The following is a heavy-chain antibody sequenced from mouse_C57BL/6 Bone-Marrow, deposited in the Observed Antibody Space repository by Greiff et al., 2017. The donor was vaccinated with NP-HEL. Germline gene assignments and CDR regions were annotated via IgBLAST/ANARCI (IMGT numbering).Heavy chain of an antibody. CDR2: IHPNSGST. CDR1: GYTFTSYW. CDR3: VYSNYVTFNFDY. J-gene: IGHJ2*01. V-gene: IGHV1-64*01. Sequence: QVQLKQPGAELVKPGASVKLSCKASGYTFTSYWMHWVKQRPGQGLEWIGMIHPNSGSTNYNEKFKSKATLTVDKSSSTAYMQLSSLTSEDSAVYYCVYSNYVTFNFDYWGQGTTLTVSS. D-gene: IGHD2-5*01.